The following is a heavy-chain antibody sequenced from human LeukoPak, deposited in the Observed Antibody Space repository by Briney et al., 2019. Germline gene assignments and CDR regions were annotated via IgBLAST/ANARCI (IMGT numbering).Heavy chain of an antibody. D-gene: IGHD1-1*01. CDR2: ISGSGGSI. CDR3: ARGTGIPTWHPPDY. V-gene: IGHV3-11*01. J-gene: IGHJ4*02. CDR1: GFTFSDYH. Sequence: GGSLRLSCAASGFTFSDYHMSWIRQAPGKGLEWVSYISGSGGSIYYSESAKGRFTISRDNAKNSVLLQMMSLRAEDSAVYYCARGTGIPTWHPPDYWGQGTPVTVSS.